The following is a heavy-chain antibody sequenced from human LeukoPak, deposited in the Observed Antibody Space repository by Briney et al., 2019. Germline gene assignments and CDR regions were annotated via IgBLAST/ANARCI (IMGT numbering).Heavy chain of an antibody. D-gene: IGHD1-26*01. CDR1: GFTFSSYA. V-gene: IGHV3-30-3*01. CDR3: ARRRIVGSTDDAFDI. J-gene: IGHJ3*02. Sequence: GRSLRLSCAASGFTFSSYAMHWVRQAPGKGLEWAAVISSDGNTKYYADPVKGRFTISRDNSNNTLYLQMNSLRADDTAIYYCARRRIVGSTDDAFDIWGQGTMVTLSS. CDR2: ISSDGNTK.